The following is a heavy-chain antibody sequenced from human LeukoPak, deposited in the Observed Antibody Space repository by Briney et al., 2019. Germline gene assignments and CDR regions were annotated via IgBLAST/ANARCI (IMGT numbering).Heavy chain of an antibody. CDR3: ARAKARNSNGCWKGWFDP. Sequence: GASVKVSCKASGYNFTSYDINWVRQAPGQGLEWVGWMNPNSGNTGYAQKFQGRVTMTRRTSIATAYMELSSLRSDEDTAVYYCARAKARNSNGCWKGWFDPWGQGTLVTVSS. CDR2: MNPNSGNT. V-gene: IGHV1-8*01. J-gene: IGHJ5*02. CDR1: GYNFTSYD. D-gene: IGHD6-19*01.